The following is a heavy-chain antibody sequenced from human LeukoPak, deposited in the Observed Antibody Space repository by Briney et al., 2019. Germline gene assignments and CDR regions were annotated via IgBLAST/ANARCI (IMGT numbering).Heavy chain of an antibody. J-gene: IGHJ4*02. D-gene: IGHD5-18*01. Sequence: GGSLRLSCVASGITFSSYAVSWVRQAPEKGLDWVSVISGSAHKIRYADSVKGRFTISRDNSENIVYLQMNNLRVEDTAVYYCAGRPTGYSSGYIHWGQGTLVTVSS. CDR1: GITFSSYA. CDR3: AGRPTGYSSGYIH. CDR2: ISGSAHKI. V-gene: IGHV3-23*01.